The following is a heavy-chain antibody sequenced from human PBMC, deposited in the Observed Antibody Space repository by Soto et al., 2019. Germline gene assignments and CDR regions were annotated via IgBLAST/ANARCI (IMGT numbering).Heavy chain of an antibody. J-gene: IGHJ4*02. V-gene: IGHV4-39*01. CDR2: IYYSGSA. Sequence: PSETLSLTCTVSGGSITSNAYYWGWIRQPPGKGLEWLGYIYYSGSASYNPSLKSRVTMSVDTSKSQFSLKLSSVTAADTAVYYRARRPKRGSYSWCFDYWGQGTLVTVPQ. CDR1: GGSITSNAYY. CDR3: ARRPKRGSYSWCFDY. D-gene: IGHD1-26*01.